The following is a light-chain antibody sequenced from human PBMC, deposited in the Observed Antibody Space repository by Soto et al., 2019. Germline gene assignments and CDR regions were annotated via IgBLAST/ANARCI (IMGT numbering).Light chain of an antibody. CDR1: NIASKT. J-gene: IGLJ2*01. V-gene: IGLV3-21*04. Sequence: SYELTQPPSVSVAPGETATITCGGDNIASKTLHWYQQKPGQAPVMVISYDSDRPSGIPERFSGSKSGNTATLTISRVEAGDEADYYCQVWDDSSDHVVFGGGTKLTVL. CDR3: QVWDDSSDHVV. CDR2: YDS.